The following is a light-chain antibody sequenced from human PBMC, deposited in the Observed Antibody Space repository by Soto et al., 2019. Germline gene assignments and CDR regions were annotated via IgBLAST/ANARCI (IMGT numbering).Light chain of an antibody. J-gene: IGKJ4*01. CDR2: GAS. Sequence: EIVMTQSPATRSVSPGERSTLSCMASQSVSSNLAWYQQKPGQAPRLLISGASTRATGIPARFSGSGSGTDFTLTISSLEPEDFAVYYCQQRSNWFLTFGGGTKVDIK. CDR1: QSVSSN. V-gene: IGKV3-11*01. CDR3: QQRSNWFLT.